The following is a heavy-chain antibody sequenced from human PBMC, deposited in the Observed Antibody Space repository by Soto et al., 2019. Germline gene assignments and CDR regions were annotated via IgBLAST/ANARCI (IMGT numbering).Heavy chain of an antibody. D-gene: IGHD6-13*01. J-gene: IGHJ4*02. V-gene: IGHV1-69*01. CDR1: GGTFSSYA. Sequence: QVQLVQSGAEVKKPGSSVKVSCKASGGTFSSYAISWVRQAPGQGLEWMGGIIPIFGTANYAQKFQGRVTITADESTSTAYMELSSLRSEDTAVYYCARGLGRRKLAAAGTGGEDWGQGTLVTVSS. CDR2: IIPIFGTA. CDR3: ARGLGRRKLAAAGTGGED.